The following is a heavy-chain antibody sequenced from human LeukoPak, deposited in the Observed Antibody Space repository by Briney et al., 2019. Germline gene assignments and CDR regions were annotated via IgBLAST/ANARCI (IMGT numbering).Heavy chain of an antibody. V-gene: IGHV3-23*01. J-gene: IGHJ4*02. CDR1: GFTFSSYA. D-gene: IGHD3-16*01. CDR3: VKETGPFGV. Sequence: GGSLRLTCAASGFTFSSYAMSWVRQAPGKGLEWVAAISDSGGSTYYADSVKGRFTISRDNSKNTLYLQMNSLRAEDTAVYYCVKETGPFGVWGQGTLVTVSS. CDR2: ISDSGGST.